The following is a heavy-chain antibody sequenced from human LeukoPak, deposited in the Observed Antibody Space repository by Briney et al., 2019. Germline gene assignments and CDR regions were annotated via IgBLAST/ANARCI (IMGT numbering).Heavy chain of an antibody. D-gene: IGHD6-13*01. CDR1: GFTFSSYW. CDR2: IKQDGSEK. Sequence: PGGSLRLSCAASGFTFSSYWMSWVRQAPGKGLEWVANIKQDGSEKYYVDSVKGRFTISRDNAKNSLYLQMNSLRAEDTAVYYCARDQLGIAAAGTYYYYMDVWGKGTTVIVSS. J-gene: IGHJ6*03. V-gene: IGHV3-7*01. CDR3: ARDQLGIAAAGTYYYYMDV.